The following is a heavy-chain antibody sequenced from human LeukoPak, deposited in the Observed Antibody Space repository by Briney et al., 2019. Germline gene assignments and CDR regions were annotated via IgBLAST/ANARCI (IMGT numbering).Heavy chain of an antibody. V-gene: IGHV4-38-2*02. J-gene: IGHJ4*02. Sequence: SETLSLTCNVSGYSISTGYYWGWIRQSPGKGLEWIGNIYHSGITHYNPSLQGRVTPSVDTSKNQFSLNLNSVTAADTAVYYCTRFSTASSRPAYYWGQGTLVIVSS. CDR2: IYHSGIT. D-gene: IGHD2-21*01. CDR3: TRFSTASSRPAYY. CDR1: GYSISTGYY.